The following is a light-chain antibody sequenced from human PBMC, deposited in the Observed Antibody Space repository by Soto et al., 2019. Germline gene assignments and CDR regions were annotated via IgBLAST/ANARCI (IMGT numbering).Light chain of an antibody. V-gene: IGKV1-39*01. Sequence: DIQMTQSPSSLSASVGDRVTITCRASQSISSYLNWYQQKPGKTPKLLIYAASSLQSGVPSRFSGSGSGTDFTLTISSLQPEDFATYYCQQYSSYPITFGQGTRLEI. CDR2: AAS. CDR1: QSISSY. J-gene: IGKJ5*01. CDR3: QQYSSYPIT.